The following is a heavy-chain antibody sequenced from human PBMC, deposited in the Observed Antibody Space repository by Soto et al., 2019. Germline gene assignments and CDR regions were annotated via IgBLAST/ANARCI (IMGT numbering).Heavy chain of an antibody. D-gene: IGHD1-26*01. CDR2: IYPGDSDT. CDR1: GYSFTSYW. CDR3: ARGGRLVGPYYGMDV. V-gene: IGHV5-51*01. J-gene: IGHJ6*02. Sequence: GESLKISCKGSGYSFTSYWIGWVRQMPGKGLEWMGIIYPGDSDTRYSPSFQGQVTISADKSISTAYLQWSSLKASDTAMYYCARGGRLVGPYYGMDVWGQGTTVTVSS.